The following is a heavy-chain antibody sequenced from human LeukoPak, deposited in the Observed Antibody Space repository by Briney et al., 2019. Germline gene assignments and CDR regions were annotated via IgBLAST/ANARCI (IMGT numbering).Heavy chain of an antibody. V-gene: IGHV3-53*01. CDR3: ARDLRSSSSSGDY. CDR2: IYSGGST. D-gene: IGHD6-6*01. CDR1: GFTVSSNY. Sequence: PGGSLRLSCAASGFTVSSNYMSWVRQAPGKGLEWVSVIYSGGSTYYADSVKGRFTISRDNSKNTLYLQMNSLRAEDTAVYYCARDLRSSSSSGDYWGQGTLVTVSS. J-gene: IGHJ4*02.